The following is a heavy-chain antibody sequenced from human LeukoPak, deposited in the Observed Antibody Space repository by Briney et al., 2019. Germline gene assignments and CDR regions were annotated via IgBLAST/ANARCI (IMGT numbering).Heavy chain of an antibody. J-gene: IGHJ4*02. V-gene: IGHV4-59*01. D-gene: IGHD3-10*01. Sequence: SETLSLTCTVSGGSISSYYWSWIRQPPGKGLEWIGYIYYSGSTNYNPSLKSRVTISVDTSKNQFSLKLSSVTAADTAVYYCAREGLGETYFEYWGRGILVTVSS. CDR3: AREGLGETYFEY. CDR2: IYYSGST. CDR1: GGSISSYY.